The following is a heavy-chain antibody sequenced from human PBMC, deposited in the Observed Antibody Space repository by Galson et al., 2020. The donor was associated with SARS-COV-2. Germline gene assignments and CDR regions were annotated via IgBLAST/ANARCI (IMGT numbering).Heavy chain of an antibody. CDR2: ISYDGSNK. CDR3: ARRGLVVGTWDDY. D-gene: IGHD3-22*01. CDR1: GFTFSTYA. J-gene: IGHJ4*02. V-gene: IGHV3-30*04. Sequence: QLGEPLKISCAASGFTFSTYAMHWVRQAPGKGLEWVAVISYDGSNKYYADSVKGRFTISRDNSKNTLYLQMNSLRAEDTAVYYCARRGLVVGTWDDYWGQGTLVTVSS.